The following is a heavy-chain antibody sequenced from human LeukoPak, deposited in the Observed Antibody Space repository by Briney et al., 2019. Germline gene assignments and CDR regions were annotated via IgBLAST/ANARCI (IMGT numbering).Heavy chain of an antibody. D-gene: IGHD3-3*01. V-gene: IGHV3-30-3*01. CDR3: ARGSGFLEWLPGDGANAFDI. CDR2: ISYDGSNK. J-gene: IGHJ3*02. CDR1: GFTFSDYS. Sequence: GGSLRLSCAGSGFTFSDYSMNWVRQAPGKGLEWVAVISYDGSNKYYADSVKGRFTISRDNSKNTLYLQMNSLRAEDAAVYYCARGSGFLEWLPGDGANAFDIWGQGTMVTVSS.